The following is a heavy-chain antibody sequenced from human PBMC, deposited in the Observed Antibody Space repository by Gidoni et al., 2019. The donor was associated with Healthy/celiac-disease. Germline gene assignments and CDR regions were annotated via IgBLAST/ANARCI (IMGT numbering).Heavy chain of an antibody. J-gene: IGHJ6*03. Sequence: QVQLVQSGAEVKRPGSSVKVSCKASGGTFSRYAISWVRPAPGQGLEWLGGIIPMFGTANHAQQFQGRVTITADESTSTAYMELSSLISEDTAVYYCAQTPIHGDYPSYYYYYIDVWGKGTTVTVSS. V-gene: IGHV1-69*01. CDR3: AQTPIHGDYPSYYYYYIDV. D-gene: IGHD4-17*01. CDR1: GGTFSRYA. CDR2: IIPMFGTA.